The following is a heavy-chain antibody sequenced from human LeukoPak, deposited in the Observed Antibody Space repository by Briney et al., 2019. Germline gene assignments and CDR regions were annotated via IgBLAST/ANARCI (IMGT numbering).Heavy chain of an antibody. CDR1: GGSISNSYYY. D-gene: IGHD3-10*01. Sequence: PSETLSLTRTVSGGSISNSYYYWGWTRQPPGEALEWIGSIYYSGTTYYKPSLKSRVTISVDTSKNQFSLKLNSVTATDTAVYYCARHYGPWGQGTLVTVSS. V-gene: IGHV4-39*01. CDR2: IYYSGTT. J-gene: IGHJ4*02. CDR3: ARHYGP.